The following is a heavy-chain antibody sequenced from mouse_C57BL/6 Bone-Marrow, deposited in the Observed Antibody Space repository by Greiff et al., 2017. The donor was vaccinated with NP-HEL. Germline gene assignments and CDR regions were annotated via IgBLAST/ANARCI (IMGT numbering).Heavy chain of an antibody. J-gene: IGHJ2*01. D-gene: IGHD4-1*01. CDR3: ARDWDYFYY. Sequence: EVQLVESGGDLVKPGGSLKLSCAASGFTFSSYGMSWVRQTPDTRLEWVATISSGGSYTYYPDSVKGRFTISRDNAKNTLYLQMSSLKSEDTAMYYCARDWDYFYYWGQGTTRTVSS. CDR2: ISSGGSYT. V-gene: IGHV5-6*01. CDR1: GFTFSSYG.